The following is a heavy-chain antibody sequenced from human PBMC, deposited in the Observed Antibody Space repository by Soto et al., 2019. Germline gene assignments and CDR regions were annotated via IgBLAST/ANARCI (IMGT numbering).Heavy chain of an antibody. Sequence: GGSLRLSCAASGFTFSSYAMSWVRQAPGKGLEWVSAISSSGGSTYYADSGKGRFTISRDNSKKSLYLKMNSVRAEDTAVYYCAKEGGESSGFHYYGMDVWGRGTPVTVSS. D-gene: IGHD3-22*01. CDR3: AKEGGESSGFHYYGMDV. CDR1: GFTFSSYA. CDR2: ISSSGGST. V-gene: IGHV3-23*01. J-gene: IGHJ6*02.